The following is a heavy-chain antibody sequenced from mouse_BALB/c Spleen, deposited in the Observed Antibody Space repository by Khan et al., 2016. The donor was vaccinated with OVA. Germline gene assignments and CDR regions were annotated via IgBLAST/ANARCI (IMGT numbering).Heavy chain of an antibody. D-gene: IGHD4-1*01. V-gene: IGHV5-6*01. CDR1: GFTFSSYS. CDR3: ADHVTGSFAY. Sequence: EVELVESGGDLVKPGGPLKLSCAASGFTFSSYSMSWVRQTPDKRLEWVASISSGGDYTYYPDSVKGRFTISRDNAKNTLYLQMSDLKSEDTAMYYCADHVTGSFAYWGQGTLVTVSA. J-gene: IGHJ3*01. CDR2: ISSGGDYT.